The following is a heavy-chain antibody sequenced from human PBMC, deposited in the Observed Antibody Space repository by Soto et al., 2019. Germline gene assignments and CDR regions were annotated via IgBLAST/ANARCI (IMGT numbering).Heavy chain of an antibody. CDR3: AREGRCSTVY. Sequence: QVQLQQWGAGLLKPSETLSLTCAVYGGSFSGYYWSWIRQPPGKGLEWIGEINHSGSTNYNPSLKRRVTLSVDTSKHQFSLKLSSVTAADTAVYYCAREGRCSTVYWGQGTLVTVSS. CDR1: GGSFSGYY. J-gene: IGHJ4*02. D-gene: IGHD2-8*01. CDR2: INHSGST. V-gene: IGHV4-34*01.